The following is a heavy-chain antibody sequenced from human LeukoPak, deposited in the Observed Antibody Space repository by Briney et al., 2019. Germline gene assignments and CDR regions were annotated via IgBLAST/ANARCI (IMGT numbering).Heavy chain of an antibody. CDR1: GGSISTSNYY. J-gene: IGHJ4*02. CDR2: IFYSGST. CDR3: ARDREETAAGIFDY. V-gene: IGHV4-39*07. Sequence: SETLSLTCTVSGGSISTSNYYWGWIRQPPGKGLEWIGNIFYSGSTYYSPSLKSRVTISLDTSRNQFSLKLTSVTAADTAVYYCARDREETAAGIFDYWGQGTLVTVSS. D-gene: IGHD6-13*01.